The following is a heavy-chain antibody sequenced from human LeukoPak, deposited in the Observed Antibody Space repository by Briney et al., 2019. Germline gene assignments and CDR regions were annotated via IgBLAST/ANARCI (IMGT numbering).Heavy chain of an antibody. CDR1: GGSVNSYY. Sequence: SETLSLTCTVSGGSVNSYYWSWIRQPAGKGLEWIGRIYTSGSTNYNPSLKSRLTISVDTSKNQFSLNLSSVTAADTAVYYCARDSDRFDPWGQGTLVTVSS. CDR3: ARDSDRFDP. J-gene: IGHJ5*02. V-gene: IGHV4-4*07. CDR2: IYTSGST.